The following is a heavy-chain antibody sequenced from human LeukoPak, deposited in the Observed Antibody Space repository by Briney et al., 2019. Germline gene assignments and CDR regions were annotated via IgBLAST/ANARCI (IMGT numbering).Heavy chain of an antibody. CDR3: ARGALVRGIARANWFDP. CDR1: GYTFTSYA. V-gene: IGHV7-4-1*02. CDR2: INTNTGNP. D-gene: IGHD3-10*02. J-gene: IGHJ5*02. Sequence: ASVKVTCKASGYTFTSYAMNWVRQAPGQGLEWMGWINTNTGNPTYAQGFTGRFVFSLDTSVSTAYLQISSLKAEDTAVYYCARGALVRGIARANWFDPWGQGTLVTVSS.